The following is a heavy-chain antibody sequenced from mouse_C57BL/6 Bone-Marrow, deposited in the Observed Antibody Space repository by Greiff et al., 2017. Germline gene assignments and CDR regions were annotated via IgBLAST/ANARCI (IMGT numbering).Heavy chain of an antibody. D-gene: IGHD3-1*01. Sequence: QVQLQQSGAELVRPGASVKLSCKTSGYSFTSYWIPWVKQSSGQGLEWIARLYPGTGSTYYNEKFKDKATLTADKASSSAYMQLSSLKSEYSAVYFCARSETWTGGMDYWGQGTSVTVSS. CDR2: LYPGTGST. CDR3: ARSETWTGGMDY. CDR1: GYSFTSYW. J-gene: IGHJ4*01. V-gene: IGHV1-76*01.